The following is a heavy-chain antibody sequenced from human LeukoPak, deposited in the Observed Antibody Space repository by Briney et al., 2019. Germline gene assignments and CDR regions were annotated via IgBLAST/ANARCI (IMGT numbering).Heavy chain of an antibody. D-gene: IGHD6-13*01. Sequence: SETLSLTCAVYGGSFSGYYWSWIRQPPGKGLEWVGEINHSGSTNYNPSLKSRVTISVDTSKNQFSLKLSSVTAADTAVYYCASYRIAAAGYTPFDYWGQGTLVTVSS. CDR3: ASYRIAAAGYTPFDY. CDR1: GGSFSGYY. V-gene: IGHV4-34*01. CDR2: INHSGST. J-gene: IGHJ4*02.